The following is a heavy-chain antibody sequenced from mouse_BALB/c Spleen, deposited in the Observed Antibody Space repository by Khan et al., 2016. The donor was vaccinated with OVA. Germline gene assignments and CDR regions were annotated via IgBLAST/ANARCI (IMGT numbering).Heavy chain of an antibody. J-gene: IGHJ2*01. CDR3: ARVLWPYFDY. D-gene: IGHD1-1*02. Sequence: EVQLQESGPGLVKPSQSLSLTCSATGYSITSGYYRNWIRQFPGNKLEWMGYISYDGSTNYNPYFKNRISITRDTSKNQFFLKLNSLTTEDTATYYCARVLWPYFDYWGQGTPLTVSA. CDR1: GYSITSGYY. CDR2: ISYDGST. V-gene: IGHV3-6*01.